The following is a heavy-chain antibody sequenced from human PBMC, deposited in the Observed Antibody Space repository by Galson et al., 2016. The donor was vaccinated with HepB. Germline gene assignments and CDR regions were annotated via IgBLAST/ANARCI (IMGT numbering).Heavy chain of an antibody. Sequence: SLRLSCAASGFTFSSYWMHWVRQAPGKGLVWVSRINSDGSTTTYAASVKGRFTISRDDSKNTVYLQMSSLRAEDTAIYFCARDLSYGSNWFDPRGQGTLVTVSS. CDR2: INSDGSTT. D-gene: IGHD3-16*02. J-gene: IGHJ5*02. CDR3: ARDLSYGSNWFDP. CDR1: GFTFSSYW. V-gene: IGHV3-74*01.